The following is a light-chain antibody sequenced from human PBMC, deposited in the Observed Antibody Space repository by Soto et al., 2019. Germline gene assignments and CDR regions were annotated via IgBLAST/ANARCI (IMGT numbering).Light chain of an antibody. CDR3: CSYATTGVI. Sequence: QSVLTQPASVSGSPGQSITISCTGSSSDVGTYNFVSWFQQHSGKAPKLIVFEVSKRPSGIPDRFSGSKSGNTASLTISGLQADDEADYYCCSYATTGVIFGGGTKLTVL. V-gene: IGLV2-23*02. CDR2: EVS. CDR1: SSDVGTYNF. J-gene: IGLJ2*01.